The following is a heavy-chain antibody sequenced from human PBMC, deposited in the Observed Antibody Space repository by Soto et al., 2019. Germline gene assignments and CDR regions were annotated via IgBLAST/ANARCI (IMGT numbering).Heavy chain of an antibody. CDR1: GYIFTNYP. CDR2: INTGNGTT. V-gene: IGHV1-3*04. J-gene: IGHJ4*02. CDR3: ASKAFDY. Sequence: QVQFLQSGAEVKKPGASVTVSCKTSGYIFTNYPIHWVRQAPGRGLEWVAWINTGNGTTRYSPKLKGRVSLRTDTSASTVYMELASLRFEDTALYSCASKAFDYWGQGTLVAVS.